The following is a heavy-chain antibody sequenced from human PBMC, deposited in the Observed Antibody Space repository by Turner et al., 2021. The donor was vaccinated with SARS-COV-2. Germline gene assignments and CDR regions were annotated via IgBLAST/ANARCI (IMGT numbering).Heavy chain of an antibody. V-gene: IGHV3-30*18. J-gene: IGHJ4*02. Sequence: QVQLVESGGGVVQPGRSLRLSCAASGFTFSSYGMHWVRQAPGKGLEWVAVISYDGRNKYYADSVKGRFTISRDNSKNTLYLQMNSLRAEDTAVYYCAKMGGLYCSGGNCYSGRLDYWGQGTLVTVSS. CDR2: ISYDGRNK. CDR3: AKMGGLYCSGGNCYSGRLDY. CDR1: GFTFSSYG. D-gene: IGHD2-15*01.